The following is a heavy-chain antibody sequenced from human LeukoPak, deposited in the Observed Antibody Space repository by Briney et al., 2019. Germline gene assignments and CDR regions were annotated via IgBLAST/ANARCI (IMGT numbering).Heavy chain of an antibody. D-gene: IGHD2-2*01. CDR2: IRATNTYI. V-gene: IGHV3-21*01. CDR3: ARDPSAVPTAVNWIDP. J-gene: IGHJ5*01. Sequence: GGCMRLSCLAFGFSFGSYRMNWVRQASGKGRERVSSIRATNTYINYTQSVKGRLTISRDKAKNSLYLQMDSLRAEDTAVYYCARDPSAVPTAVNWIDPWGQGTLVTVSS. CDR1: GFSFGSYR.